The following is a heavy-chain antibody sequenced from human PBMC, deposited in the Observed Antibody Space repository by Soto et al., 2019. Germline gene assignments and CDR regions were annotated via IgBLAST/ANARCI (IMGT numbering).Heavy chain of an antibody. CDR2: ITSSGAFI. V-gene: IGHV3-21*01. J-gene: IGHJ4*02. D-gene: IGHD3-3*01. Sequence: EVHLVESGGGLVKPGGSLRLSCVASGITFSRFKMNWVRQAPGKGLEWVSSITSSGAFIDYIDSVKGRFTISRDNAKNSLYLHMSSLRAEDTAIYYGAGTYDPFDFWGPGTLVTVSS. CDR3: AGTYDPFDF. CDR1: GITFSRFK.